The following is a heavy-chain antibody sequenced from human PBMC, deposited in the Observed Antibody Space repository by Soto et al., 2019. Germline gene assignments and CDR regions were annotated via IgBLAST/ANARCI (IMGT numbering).Heavy chain of an antibody. D-gene: IGHD2-15*01. Sequence: SETLSLSCAVYGGSFSGYYWGGIRQPPGKGLEWIGEINHSGSTNYNPSLKSRVTISVDTSKNQFSLKLSSVTAADTAVYYCARGRVRTVVTYYYYYYGMDVWGQGTTVTVSS. J-gene: IGHJ6*02. V-gene: IGHV4-34*01. CDR2: INHSGST. CDR1: GGSFSGYY. CDR3: ARGRVRTVVTYYYYYYGMDV.